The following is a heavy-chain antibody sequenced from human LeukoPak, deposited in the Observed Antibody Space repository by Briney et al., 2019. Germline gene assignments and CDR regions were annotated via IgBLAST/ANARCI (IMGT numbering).Heavy chain of an antibody. CDR2: TYYSGST. CDR1: GGSISSYY. J-gene: IGHJ5*02. D-gene: IGHD2-8*01. V-gene: IGHV4-59*01. CDR3: ARFTNDWFDP. Sequence: SETLSLTCTVSGGSISSYYWGWIRQPPGKGLEWIGYTYYSGSTNYNPSLKSRVTISVDTSKNQFSLKLSSVTAADTAVYYCARFTNDWFDPWGQGTLVTVSS.